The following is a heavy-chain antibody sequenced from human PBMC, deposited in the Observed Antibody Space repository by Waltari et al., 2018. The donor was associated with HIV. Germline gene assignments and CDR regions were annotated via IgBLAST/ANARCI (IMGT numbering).Heavy chain of an antibody. CDR3: TRDLVEMASTYYSYYGMDV. D-gene: IGHD3-3*01. Sequence: QVHLVESGGGVVQPGRSLRLSCEASGFTFSSYDIHWCGQAPGKGLEWVAVVWFDGSNEYYADSVRGRFTISRDSSKNTVYLQMNSLRAEDTAVYYCTRDLVEMASTYYSYYGMDVWGQGTTVTVSS. CDR2: VWFDGSNE. CDR1: GFTFSSYD. J-gene: IGHJ6*02. V-gene: IGHV3-33*01.